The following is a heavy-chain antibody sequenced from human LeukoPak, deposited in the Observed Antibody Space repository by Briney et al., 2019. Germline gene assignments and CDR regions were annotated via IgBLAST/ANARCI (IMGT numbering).Heavy chain of an antibody. CDR3: ARGSLVYYYGMDV. D-gene: IGHD6-13*01. V-gene: IGHV4-34*01. J-gene: IGHJ6*02. CDR2: INHSGST. CDR1: GGSFSGYY. Sequence: PSETLSLTCAVYGGSFSGYYWSWIRQPPGKGLEWIGEINHSGSTNYNPSLKSRVTISVDTSKNQFSLKLSSVTAADTAVYYCARGSLVYYYGMDVWGQGTTVTVFS.